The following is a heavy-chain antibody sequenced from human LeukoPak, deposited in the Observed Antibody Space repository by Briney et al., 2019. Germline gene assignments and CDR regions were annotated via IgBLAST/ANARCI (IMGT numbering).Heavy chain of an antibody. CDR3: AREPLWSGYSYYYYYMDV. CDR1: GDPISSYY. Sequence: SETLSLTCAVSGDPISSYYWSWIRQPPGKGLEWIGYIFYSGSTNYNPSLKSRVTISIDTSKNQFSLKLSSVTAADTAVYYCAREPLWSGYSYYYYYMDVWGKGTTVTVSS. CDR2: IFYSGST. V-gene: IGHV4-59*12. D-gene: IGHD3-3*01. J-gene: IGHJ6*03.